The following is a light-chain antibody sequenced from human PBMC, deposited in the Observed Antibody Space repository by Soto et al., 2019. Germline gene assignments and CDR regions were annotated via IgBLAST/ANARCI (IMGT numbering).Light chain of an antibody. CDR2: KAS. J-gene: IGKJ1*01. V-gene: IGKV1-5*03. CDR3: QHYNSYSEA. CDR1: QSISVW. Sequence: DIQMTQSPSTLSASVGDRVTIPCRASQSISVWLAWYQQKAGKAPNLLIYKASRLESGVPSRFSGSGSETEFTLTISGLQPGDSATYYCQHYNSYSEAFGQGTKVDIK.